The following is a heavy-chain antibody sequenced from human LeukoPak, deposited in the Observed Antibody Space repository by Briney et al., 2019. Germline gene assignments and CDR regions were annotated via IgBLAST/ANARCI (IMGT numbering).Heavy chain of an antibody. Sequence: GGSLRLSCAASGFTFSKAWMSWVRQAPGKGLEWVSYINTISSTKYYADSVKGRFTISRDNAKNSLYLQMSSLSGEDTAVYYCARGKIGYYYGDYDGYWGQGTLVTVSS. J-gene: IGHJ4*02. D-gene: IGHD4-17*01. CDR1: GFTFSKAW. V-gene: IGHV3-48*01. CDR3: ARGKIGYYYGDYDGY. CDR2: INTISSTK.